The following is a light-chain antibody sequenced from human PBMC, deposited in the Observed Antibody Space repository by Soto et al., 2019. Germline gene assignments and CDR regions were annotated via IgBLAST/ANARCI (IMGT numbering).Light chain of an antibody. CDR2: DVS. CDR1: SRDVGGYNY. Sequence: QSAPTQPASVSGSPGQSITISWNATSRDVGGYNYFSWYQQHPGNTPKLRIYDVSNRPSGVSNRVSGFKSGNTASLTISGLQAEDEADYYCSSYTSSSTVVVGGGTKVTVL. J-gene: IGLJ2*01. V-gene: IGLV2-14*01. CDR3: SSYTSSSTVV.